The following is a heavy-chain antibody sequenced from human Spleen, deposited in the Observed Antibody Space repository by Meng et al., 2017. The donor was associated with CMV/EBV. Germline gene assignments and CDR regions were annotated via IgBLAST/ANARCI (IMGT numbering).Heavy chain of an antibody. CDR2: IDSDESNARDGTNT. CDR1: GFTFSSYW. J-gene: IGHJ4*02. D-gene: IGHD5-24*01. V-gene: IGHV3-74*01. CDR3: ARDRDASIWYGRNFFDY. Sequence: GGSLRLSCAASGFTFSSYWMHWVRQAPGKGLVWVARIDSDESNARDGTNTRYADSVKGRFTISRDNSKNTLYLQMNSLRAEDTAIYYCARDRDASIWYGRNFFDYWGQGTLVTVSS.